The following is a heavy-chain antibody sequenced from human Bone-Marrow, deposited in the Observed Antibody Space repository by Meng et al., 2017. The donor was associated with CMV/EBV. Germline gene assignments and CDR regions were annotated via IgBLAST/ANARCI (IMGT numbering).Heavy chain of an antibody. V-gene: IGHV2-5*01. CDR3: AHRFGGYSDY. D-gene: IGHD5-12*01. Sequence: LTCSFSGFSLRSSGVAVGWIRQPPGKALEWLAVIYWNDEIHYSPSLKSRLTITKDTSKNQVVLTVTNMDPVDTATYYCAHRFGGYSDYWGQGTLVTVSS. J-gene: IGHJ4*02. CDR2: IYWNDEI. CDR1: GFSLRSSGVA.